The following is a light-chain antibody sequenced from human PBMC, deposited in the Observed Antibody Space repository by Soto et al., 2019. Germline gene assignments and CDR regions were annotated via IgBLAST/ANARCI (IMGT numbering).Light chain of an antibody. CDR3: QQYDKSPLT. Sequence: EIVMTQSPATLSVSPGERVTLSCRASQSVRSNLAWYQQKPGQAPRLLIYGASTRATGIPARFSGSGSGTDFTLTITRLEPEDFAVYYCQQYDKSPLTFGGGTKVDI. CDR1: QSVRSN. CDR2: GAS. J-gene: IGKJ4*01. V-gene: IGKV3D-15*02.